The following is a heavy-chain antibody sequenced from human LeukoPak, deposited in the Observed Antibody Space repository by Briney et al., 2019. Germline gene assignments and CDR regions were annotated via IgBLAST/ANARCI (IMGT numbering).Heavy chain of an antibody. CDR2: ISSDGSNK. D-gene: IGHD4-23*01. CDR1: GFTFNTYA. CDR3: ARGRPHGNDY. Sequence: PGGSLRLSCAASGFTFNTYAMHWVRQAPGKGLEWVAVISSDGSNKYYEDSVKGRFTISRDTSRNMLYLQMNSLRVEDTAVYYCARGRPHGNDYWGQGTLVTVSS. J-gene: IGHJ4*02. V-gene: IGHV3-30-3*01.